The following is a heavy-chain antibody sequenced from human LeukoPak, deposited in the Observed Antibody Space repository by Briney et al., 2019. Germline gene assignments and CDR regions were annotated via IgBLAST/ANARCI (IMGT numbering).Heavy chain of an antibody. CDR3: AKVRGSSWYYSD. Sequence: GGSLRLSCAASGFTFSSYAMSWVHQAPGKGLEWVSAISGSGGSTYYADSVRGRFTISRDNSKNTLYLQMNSLRAEDTAVYYCAKVRGSSWYYSDWGQGTLVTVSS. V-gene: IGHV3-23*01. J-gene: IGHJ4*02. D-gene: IGHD6-13*01. CDR1: GFTFSSYA. CDR2: ISGSGGST.